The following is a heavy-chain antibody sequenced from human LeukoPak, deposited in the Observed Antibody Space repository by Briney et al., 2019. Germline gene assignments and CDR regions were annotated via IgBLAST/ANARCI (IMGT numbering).Heavy chain of an antibody. Sequence: ASVKVSCKASGYTFTSYGISWVRQAPGKGLEWMGGFDPEDGETIYAQKFQGRVTMTEDTSTDTAYMELSSLRSEDTAVYYCAKTSRGRYCSSTSCYTYYYMDVWGKGTTVTVSS. CDR1: GYTFTSYG. CDR3: AKTSRGRYCSSTSCYTYYYMDV. D-gene: IGHD2-2*02. V-gene: IGHV1-24*01. CDR2: FDPEDGET. J-gene: IGHJ6*03.